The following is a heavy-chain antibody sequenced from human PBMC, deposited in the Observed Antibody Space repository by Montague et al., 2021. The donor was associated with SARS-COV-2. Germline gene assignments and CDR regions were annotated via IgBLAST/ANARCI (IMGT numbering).Heavy chain of an antibody. J-gene: IGHJ4*02. V-gene: IGHV4-59*01. CDR2: IYYSGST. CDR1: GGSISTYY. Sequence: SETRSLTCTISGGSISTYYWSWIRHPPGQRLEYIGYIYYSGSTSYNPSLVSRVTISLDTSRNQFSLRLISVTPADTAVCYCARSTWHRPPFDSWGQGALVTVSS. CDR3: ARSTWHRPPFDS. D-gene: IGHD2/OR15-2a*01.